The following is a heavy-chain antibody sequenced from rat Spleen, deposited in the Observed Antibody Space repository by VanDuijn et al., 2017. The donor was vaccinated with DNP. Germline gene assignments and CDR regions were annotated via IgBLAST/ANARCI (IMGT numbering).Heavy chain of an antibody. CDR2: ISYDGSST. J-gene: IGHJ3*01. CDR1: GFTFSDYN. Sequence: EVQLVESGGGLVQPGRSMKLSCAASGFTFSDYNMAWVRQAPKKGLEWVATISYDGSSTYYRDSVKGRFTISRDNAKSTLYLQMDSLRSEDTATYYCARHGNGKAYWGQGTLVTVSS. CDR3: ARHGNGKAY. V-gene: IGHV5-7*01. D-gene: IGHD4-1*01.